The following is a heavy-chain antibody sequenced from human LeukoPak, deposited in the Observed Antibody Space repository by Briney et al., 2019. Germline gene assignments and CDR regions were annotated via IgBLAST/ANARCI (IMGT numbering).Heavy chain of an antibody. V-gene: IGHV3-7*01. CDR1: GFTFSSYL. D-gene: IGHD3-3*01. J-gene: IGHJ4*02. Sequence: GGSLRLSCAASGFTFSSYLMSWVRQAPGKGLEWAANIKQDGSEKYYVDSVKGRFTISRDNAKNSLYLQMNSLRAEDTAVYYCATVRGGGVDDFWSRDYGNYFDYWGQGTLVTVSS. CDR2: IKQDGSEK. CDR3: ATVRGGGVDDFWSRDYGNYFDY.